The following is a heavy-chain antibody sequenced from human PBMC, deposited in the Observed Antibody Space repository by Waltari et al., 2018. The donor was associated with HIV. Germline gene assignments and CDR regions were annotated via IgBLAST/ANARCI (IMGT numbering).Heavy chain of an antibody. V-gene: IGHV4-39*01. Sequence: QLQLQEWGPGLVKPSETLSLTCTVSGGSISSSSYYWGWIRQPPGKGLEWIGNIYYSGNTYYTPSLKSRLTISVDTSRNQFSLKLYSVTAADTAVYYCAKLGGPYSGSYYFDYWGQGTLVAVSS. CDR2: IYYSGNT. J-gene: IGHJ4*02. CDR1: GGSISSSSYY. D-gene: IGHD1-26*01. CDR3: AKLGGPYSGSYYFDY.